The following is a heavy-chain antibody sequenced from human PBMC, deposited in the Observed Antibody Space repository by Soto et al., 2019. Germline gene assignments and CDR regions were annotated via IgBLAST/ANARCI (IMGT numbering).Heavy chain of an antibody. CDR3: ARVAPLVQWGNGMDV. CDR2: ISSSGSTI. CDR1: GFTFSSYE. Sequence: EVQLVESGGGLVQPGGSLRLSCAASGFTFSSYEMNWVRQAPGKGLEWVSYISSSGSTIYYADSVKGRFTISRDNAKNSLYLQLNSLRAEDTAVYYCARVAPLVQWGNGMDVWGQGTTVTVSS. V-gene: IGHV3-48*03. D-gene: IGHD3-16*01. J-gene: IGHJ6*02.